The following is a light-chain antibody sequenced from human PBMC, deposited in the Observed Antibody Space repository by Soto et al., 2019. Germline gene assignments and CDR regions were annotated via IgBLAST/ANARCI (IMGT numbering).Light chain of an antibody. J-gene: IGKJ1*01. Sequence: EVVMTQSPATLSVSPGERATLSCRASQSVNANLAWYQQKPGQAPRLLIHGASNRATGIPARFSGSGFGTECILTISRLQSEDFEVYYCQQYNTWLWTFGQGTKVEI. V-gene: IGKV3-15*01. CDR2: GAS. CDR3: QQYNTWLWT. CDR1: QSVNAN.